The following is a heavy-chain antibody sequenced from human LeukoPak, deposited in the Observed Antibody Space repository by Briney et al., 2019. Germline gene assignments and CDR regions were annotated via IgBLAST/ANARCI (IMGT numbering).Heavy chain of an antibody. D-gene: IGHD4-17*01. CDR2: IFSSGST. V-gene: IGHV4-4*07. CDR3: ARGRAVTTGDDY. Sequence: SETLSLTCTVSGGSINNYWSWIRQPAGKGLEWIGRIFSSGSTVYHPSLKSRVTMSVDTSRNSFSLKLTSVTAADTAVYYCARGRAVTTGDDYRGQGTLVTVSS. CDR1: GGSINNY. J-gene: IGHJ4*02.